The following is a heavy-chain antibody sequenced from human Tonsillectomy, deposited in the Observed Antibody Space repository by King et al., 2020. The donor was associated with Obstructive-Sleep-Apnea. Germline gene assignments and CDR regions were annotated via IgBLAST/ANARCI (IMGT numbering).Heavy chain of an antibody. CDR1: GYTFTSYG. V-gene: IGHV1-18*01. J-gene: IGHJ5*02. Sequence: QLVQSGAEVKKPGASVKVSCKASGYTFTSYGISWVRQAPGQGLEWMGWISAYNGNTNYAQKLQGRVTMTTDTSTSTAYMELRSLRSDDTAVYYCARDGEGSWFGENEPWFDPWGQGTLVTVSS. CDR3: ARDGEGSWFGENEPWFDP. CDR2: ISAYNGNT. D-gene: IGHD3-10*01.